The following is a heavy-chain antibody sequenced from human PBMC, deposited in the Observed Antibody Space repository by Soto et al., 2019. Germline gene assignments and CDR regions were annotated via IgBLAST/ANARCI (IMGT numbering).Heavy chain of an antibody. V-gene: IGHV3-21*06. Sequence: LRLSCTVLGFTLTNENMNWVRQAPGKGLEWVSSISSRSTFINYADSVKGRFTISRDNDKGLVYLQMNSLRAEDTAVYYCARDPPLSMIVVVGVDDFWGQGTLVTVSS. CDR2: ISSRSTFI. CDR3: ARDPPLSMIVVVGVDDF. J-gene: IGHJ4*02. D-gene: IGHD3-22*01. CDR1: GFTLTNEN.